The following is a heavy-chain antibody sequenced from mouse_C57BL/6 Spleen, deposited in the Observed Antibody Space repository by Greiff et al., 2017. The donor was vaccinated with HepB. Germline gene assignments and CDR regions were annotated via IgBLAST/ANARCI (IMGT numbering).Heavy chain of an antibody. CDR3: ARSGAYGNLDY. CDR2: ISDGGSYT. CDR1: GFTFSSYA. D-gene: IGHD2-1*01. V-gene: IGHV5-4*03. J-gene: IGHJ2*01. Sequence: DVMLVESGGGLVKPGGSLKLSCAASGFTFSSYAMSWVRQTPEKRLEWVATISDGGSYTYYQDNVKGRFTISRDNAKNNLYLQMSHLKSEDTAMYYCARSGAYGNLDYWGQGTTLTVSS.